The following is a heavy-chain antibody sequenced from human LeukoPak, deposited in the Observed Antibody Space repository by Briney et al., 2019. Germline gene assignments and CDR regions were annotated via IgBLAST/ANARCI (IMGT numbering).Heavy chain of an antibody. CDR1: GFTFNSYG. CDR2: ISYDETDK. Sequence: GGSLRLSCAASGFTFNSYGMHWVRQAPGKGLEWVAVISYDETDKYYADSVKGRFTVSRDNAKNSLYLQMNSLRAEDTAVYYCARDGNCGGDCFGYFDLWGRGTLVTVSS. D-gene: IGHD2-21*02. V-gene: IGHV3-30*03. J-gene: IGHJ2*01. CDR3: ARDGNCGGDCFGYFDL.